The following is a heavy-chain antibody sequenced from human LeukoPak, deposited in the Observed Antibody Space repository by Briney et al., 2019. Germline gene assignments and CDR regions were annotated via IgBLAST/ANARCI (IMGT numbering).Heavy chain of an antibody. CDR2: ISWNSGSI. J-gene: IGHJ4*02. Sequence: GGSLRLSCAASGFTFDDYAMHWVRQAPGKGLEWVSGISWNSGSIAYADSVRGRFTISRDNAKNSLYLQMNSRRAEDTALYYCAKGGQRYYDSSGTFWDYWGQGTLVTVSS. D-gene: IGHD3-22*01. CDR3: AKGGQRYYDSSGTFWDY. V-gene: IGHV3-9*01. CDR1: GFTFDDYA.